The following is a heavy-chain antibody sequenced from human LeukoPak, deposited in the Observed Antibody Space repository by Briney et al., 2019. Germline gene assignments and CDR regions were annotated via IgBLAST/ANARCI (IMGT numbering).Heavy chain of an antibody. CDR1: GYTFTSYG. D-gene: IGHD3-10*01. CDR3: ARDVPWFGSNWFDP. V-gene: IGHV1-18*01. CDR2: ISAYNGNT. J-gene: IGHJ5*02. Sequence: ASVKVSCKASGYTFTSYGISWVRQAPGQGLEWMGWISAYNGNTNYAQKLQGRVTMTTDTSTSTAYMELRSLRSDDTAVYYCARDVPWFGSNWFDPWGQGTLVTISS.